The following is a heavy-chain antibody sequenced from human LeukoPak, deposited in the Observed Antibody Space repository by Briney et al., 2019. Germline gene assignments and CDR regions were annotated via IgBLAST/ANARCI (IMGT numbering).Heavy chain of an antibody. CDR3: ARPSPYYYDSSGTNGGHDAFDI. Sequence: SETLSLTCTVSGDSLDTKIYYWGWIRHAPGKGLEWIGSIYYSGSTYYNPSLKSRVTISVDTSKNQFSLKLSSVTAADTAVYYCARPSPYYYDSSGTNGGHDAFDIWGQGTMVTVSS. J-gene: IGHJ3*02. CDR2: IYYSGST. D-gene: IGHD3-22*01. CDR1: GDSLDTKIYY. V-gene: IGHV4-39*01.